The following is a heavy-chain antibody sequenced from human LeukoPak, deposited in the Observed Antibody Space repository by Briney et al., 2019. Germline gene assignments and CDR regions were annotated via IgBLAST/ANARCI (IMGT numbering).Heavy chain of an antibody. CDR3: ARDCTNGVCYSGLDY. CDR2: ISSSSSYI. V-gene: IGHV3-21*01. Sequence: GGSLRRYCAASGFTFSSYSMNWVRQAPGKGLEWVSSISSSSSYIYYADSVKGRFTISRDNAKNSLYLQMNSLRAEDTAVYYCARDCTNGVCYSGLDYWGQGTLVTVSS. CDR1: GFTFSSYS. J-gene: IGHJ4*02. D-gene: IGHD2-8*01.